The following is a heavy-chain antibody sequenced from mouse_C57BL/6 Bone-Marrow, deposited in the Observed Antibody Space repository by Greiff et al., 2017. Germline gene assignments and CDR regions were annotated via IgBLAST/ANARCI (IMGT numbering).Heavy chain of an antibody. J-gene: IGHJ3*01. CDR3: TRDARTTARRRFAY. Sequence: EVKLVESGEGLVKPGGSLKLSCAASGFTFSSYAMSWVRQTPEKRLEWVAYISSGGDYIYYADTVKGRFTISRDNARNTLYLQMSSLKSEDTAMYYWTRDARTTARRRFAYWGQGTLVTVSA. D-gene: IGHD1-2*01. CDR1: GFTFSSYA. V-gene: IGHV5-9-1*02. CDR2: ISSGGDYI.